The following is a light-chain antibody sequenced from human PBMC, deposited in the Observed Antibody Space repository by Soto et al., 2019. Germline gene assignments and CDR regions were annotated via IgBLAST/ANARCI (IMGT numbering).Light chain of an antibody. V-gene: IGLV1-51*01. Sequence: QSVLTQPPSVSAAPGQKVTISCSGSSSNIGNNDVSWYQQLPGTAPKPLIYDNNKRPSGIPDRFSGSKSGTSATLGITGLQTGDEADYYCGTWDSSLSGVLFGGGTKLTVL. J-gene: IGLJ2*01. CDR3: GTWDSSLSGVL. CDR1: SSNIGNND. CDR2: DNN.